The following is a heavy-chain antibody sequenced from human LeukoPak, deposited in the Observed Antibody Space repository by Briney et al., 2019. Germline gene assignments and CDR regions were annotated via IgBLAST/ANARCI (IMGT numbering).Heavy chain of an antibody. V-gene: IGHV3-15*01. J-gene: IGHJ4*02. CDR2: IFRNSDTMET. CDR1: GLSFTNTW. Sequence: PGGSLRLSCEASGLSFTNTWLTWVRRAPGKGLEWVGRIFRNSDTMETEYATPVKGRFTISRDDSKNTLYQQMNSMTTEDTAVYYCGAYIFGFGVDCWGQGTPVTVSS. CDR3: GAYIFGFGVDC. D-gene: IGHD3-3*02.